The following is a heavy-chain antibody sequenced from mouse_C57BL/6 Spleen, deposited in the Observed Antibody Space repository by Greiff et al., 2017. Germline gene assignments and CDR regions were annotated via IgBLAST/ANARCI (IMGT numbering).Heavy chain of an antibody. Sequence: QVQLKQPGAELVMPGASVKLSCKASGYTFTSYWMHWVKQRPGQGLEWIGEIDPSDSYTNYNQKFKGKSTLTVDKSSSTAYMQLSSLTSEDSAVYYCARSRGYNAMDYWVQGTSVTVSS. J-gene: IGHJ4*01. CDR2: IDPSDSYT. V-gene: IGHV1-69*01. CDR1: GYTFTSYW. CDR3: ARSRGYNAMDY.